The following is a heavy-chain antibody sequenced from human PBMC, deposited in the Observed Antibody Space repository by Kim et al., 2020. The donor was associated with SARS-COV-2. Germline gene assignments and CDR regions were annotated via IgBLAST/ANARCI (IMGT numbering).Heavy chain of an antibody. Sequence: GGSLRLSCAASGFTFSSYGMHWVRQAPGKGLEWVAVISYDGSNKYYADSVKGRFTISRDNSKNTLYLQMNSLRAEDTAVYYCAKDGVNVLRFLEWLLHPDYWGQGTLVTVSS. V-gene: IGHV3-30*18. CDR3: AKDGVNVLRFLEWLLHPDY. CDR1: GFTFSSYG. CDR2: ISYDGSNK. D-gene: IGHD3-3*01. J-gene: IGHJ4*02.